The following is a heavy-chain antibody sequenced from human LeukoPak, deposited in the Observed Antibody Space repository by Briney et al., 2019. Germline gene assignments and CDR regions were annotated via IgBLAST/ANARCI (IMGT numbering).Heavy chain of an antibody. J-gene: IGHJ5*02. Sequence: GESLKISCKGSGYSFTSYWIGWVRQMPGKGLEWMGIIYPGDSDTRYSLSFQGQVTISADKSISTAYLQWSSLKASDTAMYYCARITPLRPYYDFWSGYYDVGWFDPWGQGTLVTVSS. V-gene: IGHV5-51*01. CDR1: GYSFTSYW. CDR3: ARITPLRPYYDFWSGYYDVGWFDP. CDR2: IYPGDSDT. D-gene: IGHD3-3*01.